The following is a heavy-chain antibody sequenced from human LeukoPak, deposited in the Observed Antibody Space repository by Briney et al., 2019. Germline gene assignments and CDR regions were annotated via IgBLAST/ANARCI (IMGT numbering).Heavy chain of an antibody. CDR3: ARRRGRYSGDAFDI. CDR2: IYPGDSDT. D-gene: IGHD1-26*01. V-gene: IGHV5-51*01. Sequence: GESLKISCEGSGYRLTSYWIGWVRQMPGKGLEWMGFIYPGDSDTRYSPSFQGQVTISADKSMSTAYLQWSSLKASDTAMYYCARRRGRYSGDAFDIWGQGTMVTVSS. J-gene: IGHJ3*02. CDR1: GYRLTSYW.